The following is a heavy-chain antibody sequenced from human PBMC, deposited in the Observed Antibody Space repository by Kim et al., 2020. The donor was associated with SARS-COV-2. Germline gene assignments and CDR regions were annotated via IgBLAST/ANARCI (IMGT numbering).Heavy chain of an antibody. Sequence: NYAQKLQGRVTMTTDTSTSTAYMELRSLRSDDTAVYYCARNHDWDDRFDPWGQGTLVTVSS. CDR3: ARNHDWDDRFDP. V-gene: IGHV1-18*01. J-gene: IGHJ5*02. D-gene: IGHD2-21*01.